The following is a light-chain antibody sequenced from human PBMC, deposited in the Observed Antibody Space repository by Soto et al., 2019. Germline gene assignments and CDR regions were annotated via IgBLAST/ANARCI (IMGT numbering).Light chain of an antibody. J-gene: IGKJ1*01. CDR3: QQYGSSPPWT. Sequence: EIVLTQSPGTLSLSPGERATFSCRASQSVSSSYLAWYQQKPGQAPRLLIYGASSRATGIPDRFSGSGSGTDFTLTISRLEPEDFAVYYCQQYGSSPPWTFGQGTKVDI. CDR1: QSVSSSY. CDR2: GAS. V-gene: IGKV3-20*01.